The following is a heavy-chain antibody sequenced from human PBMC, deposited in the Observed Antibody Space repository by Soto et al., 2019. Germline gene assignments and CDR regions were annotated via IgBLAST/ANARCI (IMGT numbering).Heavy chain of an antibody. V-gene: IGHV4-4*08. D-gene: IGHD2-8*02. CDR3: ARLISLVAASRARENWIAP. CDR2: ISTTVGD. Sequence: QVQLQESGPGLVKPSETLSLTCTVSGDPINRYYWNWIRQTPGKGLEWIACISTTVGDLYNPTLGIRVTISIDSSKLPFSLTLNSVTVADTAVYYCARLISLVAASRARENWIAPWGQGTLVTVS. J-gene: IGHJ5*02. CDR1: GDPINRYY.